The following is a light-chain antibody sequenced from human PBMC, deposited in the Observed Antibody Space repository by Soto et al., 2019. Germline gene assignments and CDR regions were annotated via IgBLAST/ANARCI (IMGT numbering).Light chain of an antibody. CDR2: EDN. CDR1: SGSIASNY. J-gene: IGLJ3*02. Sequence: NFMLTQPHSVSESPGKTVTISCTRSSGSIASNYVQWYHQRPGSAPTIVMYEDNQRPSGVPDRFSGSIDRSSNSASLTISVLKNEDEGDFYCQSSDSSTGVFGGGTKVTVL. CDR3: QSSDSSTGV. V-gene: IGLV6-57*04.